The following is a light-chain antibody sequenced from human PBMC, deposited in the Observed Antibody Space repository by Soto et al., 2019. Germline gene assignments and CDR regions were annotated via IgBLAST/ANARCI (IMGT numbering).Light chain of an antibody. V-gene: IGKV3-15*01. J-gene: IGKJ3*01. CDR1: QSVSSN. Sequence: EIVLTQSPATLSLSPGERATLSCRASQSVSSNLAWYQQKPGQAPRLLIYDASTGATGIPARFSGSGSGTEFTLTISSLQSEDFAVYYCQQYNNWPLFTFGPGTKVDIK. CDR2: DAS. CDR3: QQYNNWPLFT.